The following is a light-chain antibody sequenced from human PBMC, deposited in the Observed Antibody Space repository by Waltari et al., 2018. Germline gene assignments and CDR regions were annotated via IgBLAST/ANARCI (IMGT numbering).Light chain of an antibody. CDR3: LQYNSNPLT. J-gene: IGKJ4*01. CDR2: DAS. Sequence: DIQMTQSPSSLSASAGDRVSITCRASQGISTYVSWYQQKPGKPPKRLIYDASSLVSGVPPRFSGSGSGTDFTLTISSLQPEDFATYYCLQYNSNPLTFGGGTKVEIK. V-gene: IGKV1-17*01. CDR1: QGISTY.